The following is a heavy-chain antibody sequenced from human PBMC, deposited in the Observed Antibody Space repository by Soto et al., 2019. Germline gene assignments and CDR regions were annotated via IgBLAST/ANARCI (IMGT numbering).Heavy chain of an antibody. CDR3: TTDPAGVVVGPLVFY. CDR1: GFTFSNAW. V-gene: IGHV3-15*07. D-gene: IGHD2-15*01. CDR2: IKSKTDGGTT. Sequence: PGGSLRLSCAASGFTFSNAWMNWVRQAPGKGLEWVGRIKSKTDGGTTDYAAPVKGRFTISRDDSKNTLYLQMNSLKTEDTAVYYCTTDPAGVVVGPLVFYWGQGTLVTVSS. J-gene: IGHJ4*02.